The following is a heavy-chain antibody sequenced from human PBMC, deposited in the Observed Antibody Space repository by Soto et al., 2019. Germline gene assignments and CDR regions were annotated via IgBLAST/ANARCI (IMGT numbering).Heavy chain of an antibody. CDR2: SRNKANSYST. CDR3: ARFSGSYTRALAS. D-gene: IGHD1-26*01. CDR1: GFTFSDHY. J-gene: IGHJ4*02. Sequence: EVQLVESGGGLVQPGGSLRLSCAASGFTFSDHYMDWVRQAPGKGLEWVGRSRNKANSYSTEYAASVKGRFTISRDESKNSMYLQMNSLQTEDTAVYYCARFSGSYTRALASWGQGPLVTVSS. V-gene: IGHV3-72*01.